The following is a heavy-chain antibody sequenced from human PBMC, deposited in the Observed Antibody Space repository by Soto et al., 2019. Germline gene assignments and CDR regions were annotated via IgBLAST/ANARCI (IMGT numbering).Heavy chain of an antibody. Sequence: LACAVCGESMYSCGVWAWFKQPPEKGLDCIRNNYNTGSTYSNPTLKSRVTMSVDTSKNQFTLKLTSVTAADTAIYYCTRPKRGYYGIDVWGQGTPVTVSS. V-gene: IGHV4-38-2*01. CDR3: TRPKRGYYGIDV. CDR2: NYNTGST. J-gene: IGHJ6*02. CDR1: GESMYSCGV.